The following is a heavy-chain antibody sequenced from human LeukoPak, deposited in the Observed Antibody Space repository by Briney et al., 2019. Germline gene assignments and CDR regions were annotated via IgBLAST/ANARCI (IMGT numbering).Heavy chain of an antibody. Sequence: ASVKVSCKASGGTFISYAISWVRQAPGQGLEWMGRIIPILGIANYAQKFQGRVTITADKSTSTASMELSSLRSEDTAVYYCARRSSSWKAYDYWGQGTLVTVSS. V-gene: IGHV1-69*04. D-gene: IGHD6-13*01. CDR2: IIPILGIA. CDR1: GGTFISYA. CDR3: ARRSSSWKAYDY. J-gene: IGHJ4*02.